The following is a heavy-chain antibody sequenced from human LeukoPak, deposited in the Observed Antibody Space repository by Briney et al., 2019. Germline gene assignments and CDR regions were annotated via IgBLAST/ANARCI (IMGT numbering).Heavy chain of an antibody. D-gene: IGHD6-19*01. CDR2: MYSSGST. J-gene: IGHJ4*02. CDR1: GASISSYY. Sequence: KASETLSLTCTVSGASISSYYWTWIRQPAGRGLEWIGRMYSSGSTNYNPSLKSRVTMSLDTSKNQFSLKLSSVTAADTAVYYCVRAPPNSGWNYFDYWGQGTLVTVSS. CDR3: VRAPPNSGWNYFDY. V-gene: IGHV4-4*07.